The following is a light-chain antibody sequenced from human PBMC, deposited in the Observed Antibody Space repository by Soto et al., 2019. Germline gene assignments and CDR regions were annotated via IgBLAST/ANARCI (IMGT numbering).Light chain of an antibody. Sequence: QSVLTQPASVSGSPGQSITISCTGTSSDVGGYNYVSWYQQHPGKAPKLMIYDVSNRPSGVSNRFSGSKSGSTASLTISGLQAEDEADYYCSSDTSRSTFFGTGTKVTVL. J-gene: IGLJ1*01. V-gene: IGLV2-14*01. CDR2: DVS. CDR1: SSDVGGYNY. CDR3: SSDTSRSTF.